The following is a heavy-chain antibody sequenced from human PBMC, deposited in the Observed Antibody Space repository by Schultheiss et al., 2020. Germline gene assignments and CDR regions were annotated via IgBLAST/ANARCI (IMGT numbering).Heavy chain of an antibody. J-gene: IGHJ6*02. V-gene: IGHV4-34*01. Sequence: SQTLSLTCTVSGDSITGYYWSWIRQPPGKGLEWIGEINHSGSTNYNPSLKSRVTISVDTSKNQFSLKLSSVTAADTAVYYCARRSSGSSYYYYGMDVWGQGTTVTVSS. D-gene: IGHD1-26*01. CDR1: GDSITGYY. CDR3: ARRSSGSSYYYYGMDV. CDR2: INHSGST.